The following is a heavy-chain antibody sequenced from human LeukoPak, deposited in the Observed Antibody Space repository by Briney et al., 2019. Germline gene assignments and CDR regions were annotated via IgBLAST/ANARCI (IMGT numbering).Heavy chain of an antibody. CDR2: INPNSGGT. J-gene: IGHJ5*02. Sequence: ASVKVSCKASGYTFTGYYMHWVRQAPGQGLEWMGWINPNSGGTNYAQKFQGRVTMTRDTSISTAYMELSRLRSDDTAVYYCARDNHDILTGYWSDRWGQGTLVTVSS. V-gene: IGHV1-2*02. D-gene: IGHD3-9*01. CDR1: GYTFTGYY. CDR3: ARDNHDILTGYWSDR.